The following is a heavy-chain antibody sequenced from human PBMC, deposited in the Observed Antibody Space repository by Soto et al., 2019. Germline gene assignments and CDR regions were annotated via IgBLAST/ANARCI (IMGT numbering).Heavy chain of an antibody. CDR2: ISNSGTT. V-gene: IGHV4-31*03. Sequence: QVQLQESGPVLVKPSQTLSLTCTVSVVSMETDKYYWSCLRQYPGKGPEWIGFISNSGTTSYTPSLLKRVTLSTDTYKNTFSLILPSVTAADTAVYYCARVPIEVDYWGGQQPQMFDHWGQGVVVTVSS. CDR3: ARVPIEVDYWGGQQPQMFDH. CDR1: VVSMETDKYY. J-gene: IGHJ4*02. D-gene: IGHD3-3*01.